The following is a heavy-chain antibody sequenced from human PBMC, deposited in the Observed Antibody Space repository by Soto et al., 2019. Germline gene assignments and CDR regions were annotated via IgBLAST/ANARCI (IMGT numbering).Heavy chain of an antibody. CDR1: GGTFSSYA. Sequence: QVQLVQSGAEVKKPGSSVKVSCKASGGTFSSYAISWVRQAPGQALEWMGRIIPIVGTANHAQKVQGRVTITADESTSTAYMELSSLRSEDTAVYYCARDPLHSNYYDSSGYNAYWGQGTLVTVSS. CDR2: IIPIVGTA. V-gene: IGHV1-69*01. J-gene: IGHJ4*02. CDR3: ARDPLHSNYYDSSGYNAY. D-gene: IGHD3-22*01.